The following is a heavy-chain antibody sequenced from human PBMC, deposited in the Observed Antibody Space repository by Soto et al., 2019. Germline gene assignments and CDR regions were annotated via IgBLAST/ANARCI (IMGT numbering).Heavy chain of an antibody. J-gene: IGHJ3*02. Sequence: SETLSLTCAVSGYSIISGYYCGLIRQPPWKGLEWIGSIYHSGNTYYNPSLKSRVTISLDTSKTQFSLKLSSVTAADTAVYYCARGADIEATTGDAFDIWGQGTMVTVSS. V-gene: IGHV4-38-2*01. D-gene: IGHD5-12*01. CDR1: GYSIISGYY. CDR3: ARGADIEATTGDAFDI. CDR2: IYHSGNT.